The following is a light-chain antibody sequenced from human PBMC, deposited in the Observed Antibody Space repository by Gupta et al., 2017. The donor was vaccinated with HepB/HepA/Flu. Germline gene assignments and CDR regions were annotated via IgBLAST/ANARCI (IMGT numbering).Light chain of an antibody. Sequence: ELVMTPSPAPLSVSPGERATLCCRASQSVSSNLAWYQQKPGQAPRLLIYGASTRATGIPARFSGSGSGTEFTLTISSLQSEDFAVYYCQQYNNWPPLTFGGGTKVEIK. J-gene: IGKJ4*01. CDR2: GAS. CDR3: QQYNNWPPLT. CDR1: QSVSSN. V-gene: IGKV3-15*01.